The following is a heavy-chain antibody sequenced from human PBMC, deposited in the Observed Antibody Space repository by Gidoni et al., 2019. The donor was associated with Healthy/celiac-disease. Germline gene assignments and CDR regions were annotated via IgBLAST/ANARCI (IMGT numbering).Heavy chain of an antibody. J-gene: IGHJ4*02. CDR3: AREWGSQRGRFDY. D-gene: IGHD2-15*01. V-gene: IGHV3-21*01. CDR2: ISSSSSYI. CDR1: GFTFSSYS. Sequence: EVQLVESGGGLVKPGGSLRLSCAASGFTFSSYSMNWVRQAPGKGLEWVSSISSSSSYIYYADSVKGRFTISRDNAKNSLYLQMNSLRAEDTAVYYCAREWGSQRGRFDYWGQGTLVTVSS.